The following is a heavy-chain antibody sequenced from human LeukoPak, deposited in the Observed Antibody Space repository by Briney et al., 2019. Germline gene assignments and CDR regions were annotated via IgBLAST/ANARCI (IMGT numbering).Heavy chain of an antibody. V-gene: IGHV3-72*01. Sequence: GGSLRLSCVVSGFTFSDHFLDWVRQAPGKGLEWFGRSRNKAKSYDTEYAASVKGRFTISRDDSKNSLYLQMNSLKTEDTAVYYCVRVGSVAGSDYLDYWGQGTLVTVSS. D-gene: IGHD6-19*01. CDR2: SRNKAKSYDT. CDR1: GFTFSDHF. CDR3: VRVGSVAGSDYLDY. J-gene: IGHJ4*02.